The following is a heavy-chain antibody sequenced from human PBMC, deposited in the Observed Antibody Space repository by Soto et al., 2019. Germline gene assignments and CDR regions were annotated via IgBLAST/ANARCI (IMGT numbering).Heavy chain of an antibody. CDR3: ARATTTVTTRPTLGY. CDR1: GFTFSSDW. D-gene: IGHD4-17*01. J-gene: IGHJ4*02. CDR2: IDREGSDT. V-gene: IGHV3-74*01. Sequence: EVQLVESGGGLIQPGGSLRLSCAASGFTFSSDWMHWVRQTPGKGLVWVSRIDREGSDTAYADSLTGRFTISRDNDKNTLYLQMNRLRAEDTAVYYCARATTTVTTRPTLGYWGQGTLVTVSS.